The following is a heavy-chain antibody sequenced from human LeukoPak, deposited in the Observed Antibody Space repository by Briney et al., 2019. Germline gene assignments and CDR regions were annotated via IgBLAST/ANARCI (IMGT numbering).Heavy chain of an antibody. V-gene: IGHV1-2*02. J-gene: IGHJ5*02. CDR1: GYTFTCYY. CDR2: INPNSGGT. CDR3: ARGVVVPPAGWFDP. Sequence: GASVKVSCKASGYTFTCYYMHWVRQAPGQGLEWMGWINPNSGGTNYAQKFQGRVTMTRDTSISTAYMELSRLRSDDTAVYYCARGVVVPPAGWFDPWGQGTLVTVSS. D-gene: IGHD2-2*01.